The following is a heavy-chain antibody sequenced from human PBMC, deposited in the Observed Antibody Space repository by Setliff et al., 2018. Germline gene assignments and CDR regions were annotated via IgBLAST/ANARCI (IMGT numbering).Heavy chain of an antibody. D-gene: IGHD2-21*02. CDR2: IYTSLRT. CDR3: ARTAGFQYIDV. J-gene: IGHJ6*03. Sequence: SETLSLTCTVSGGSISGFNYWTWIRQPAGKVLEWIGQIYTSLRTNYNPSLKSRVTILLDTSKNQFSLTLTSVTAADTAVYSCARTAGFQYIDVWGKGTTVTVSS. V-gene: IGHV4-61*09. CDR1: GGSISGFNY.